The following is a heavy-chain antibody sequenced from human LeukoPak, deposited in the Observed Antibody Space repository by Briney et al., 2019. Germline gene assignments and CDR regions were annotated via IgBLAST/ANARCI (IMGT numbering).Heavy chain of an antibody. D-gene: IGHD3-3*01. CDR3: ARRQYYDFWSGYRYYFDY. V-gene: IGHV1-2*02. J-gene: IGHJ4*02. CDR2: INPNSGGT. CDR1: GYTFTGYY. Sequence: ASVKVSCKASGYTFTGYYMHWVRQAPGQGREWMGWINPNSGGTNYAQKFEGRVTMTRDTSISTAYMELSRLRSDDTAVYYCARRQYYDFWSGYRYYFDYWGQGTPVTVSS.